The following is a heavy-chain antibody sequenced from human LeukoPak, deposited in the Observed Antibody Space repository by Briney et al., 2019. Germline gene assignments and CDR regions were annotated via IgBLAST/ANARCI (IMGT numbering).Heavy chain of an antibody. Sequence: ASVKVSCKASGYTFTTYYMHWVRQAPGQGLEWMGIINPSSGSTSYAQKFQGRVTMTRDTSTSTVYMELSSLRSEDTAVYYCARHGSGRYYPAEGRVDYWGQGTLVTVSS. CDR1: GYTFTTYY. J-gene: IGHJ4*02. CDR3: ARHGSGRYYPAEGRVDY. V-gene: IGHV1-46*03. CDR2: INPSSGST. D-gene: IGHD3-10*01.